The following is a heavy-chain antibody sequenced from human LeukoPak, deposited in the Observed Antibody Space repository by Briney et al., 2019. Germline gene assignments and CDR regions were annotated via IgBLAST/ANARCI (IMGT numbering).Heavy chain of an antibody. CDR1: GFTLSSYT. Sequence: GGSLRLSCAPSGFTLSSYTMKWVRQAPGKGLGWVSSIISSSSYIYYADSVKGRFTISRDNAKNSLYLQMNSLRVEDTAVYYCARVGDIATAGTYYYAMDVWGQGTTVTVSS. D-gene: IGHD6-13*01. V-gene: IGHV3-21*01. J-gene: IGHJ6*02. CDR2: IISSSSYI. CDR3: ARVGDIATAGTYYYAMDV.